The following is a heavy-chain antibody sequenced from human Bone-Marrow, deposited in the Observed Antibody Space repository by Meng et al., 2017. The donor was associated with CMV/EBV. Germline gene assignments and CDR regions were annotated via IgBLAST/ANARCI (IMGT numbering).Heavy chain of an antibody. CDR1: GYTFSGSY. J-gene: IGHJ4*02. D-gene: IGHD6-13*01. V-gene: IGHV1-2*02. Sequence: ASVKVSCKASGYTFSGSYMHWVRQAPGQGPEWMGWINPNSGGTNYAQKLQGRVTMTTDTSTSTAYMELRSLRSDDTAVYYCARVRYSSSWYPFDYWGQGTLVTVSS. CDR2: INPNSGGT. CDR3: ARVRYSSSWYPFDY.